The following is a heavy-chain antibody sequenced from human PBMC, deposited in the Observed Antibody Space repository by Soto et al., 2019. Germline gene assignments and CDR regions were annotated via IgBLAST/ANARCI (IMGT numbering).Heavy chain of an antibody. CDR2: ISHDGNNK. CDR3: AKASSHYGSGSYYTNDY. D-gene: IGHD3-10*01. V-gene: IGHV3-30*18. J-gene: IGHJ4*02. CDR1: GFTFSSYG. Sequence: QVQLVESGGGVVQPGRSLRLSCAASGFTFSSYGMHWVRQAPGRGLEWVAVISHDGNNKYYADSVKGRFTISRDNSKNTLYLQMSSLRPEDTAVYYCAKASSHYGSGSYYTNDYWGQGTLVTVSS.